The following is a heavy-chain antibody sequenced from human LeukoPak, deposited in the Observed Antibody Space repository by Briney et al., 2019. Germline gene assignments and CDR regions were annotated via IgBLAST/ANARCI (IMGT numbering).Heavy chain of an antibody. V-gene: IGHV4-61*02. Sequence: PSETLSLTCTVSGGSISSGSYYWSWIRQPAGKGLEWIGRIYTSGSTNYNPSLKSRVTISVDTSKNQFSLKLSSVTAADTAVYYWGRVGSGGELLFSGGENGGQGTLVTVSS. CDR3: GRVGSGGELLFSGGEN. CDR1: GGSISSGSYY. J-gene: IGHJ4*02. D-gene: IGHD1-26*01. CDR2: IYTSGST.